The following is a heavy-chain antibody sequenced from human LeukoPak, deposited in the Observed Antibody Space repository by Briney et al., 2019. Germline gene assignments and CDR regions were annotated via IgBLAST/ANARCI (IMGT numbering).Heavy chain of an antibody. Sequence: ASVKVSCKASGYTFSNYYMDWVRQAPGQGLEWMGTSNPSGGSTSYAQKFQGRVTMTTDTSTSTVYMELRSLRSEDTAVYYCARRECSGGSCYSGIWGQGTLVTVSS. CDR1: GYTFSNYY. D-gene: IGHD2-15*01. CDR2: SNPSGGST. CDR3: ARRECSGGSCYSGI. J-gene: IGHJ4*02. V-gene: IGHV1-46*01.